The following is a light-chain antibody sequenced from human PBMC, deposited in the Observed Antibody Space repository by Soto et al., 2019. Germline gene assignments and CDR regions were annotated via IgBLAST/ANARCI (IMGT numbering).Light chain of an antibody. J-gene: IGKJ2*01. CDR3: QQSYSTPGT. V-gene: IGKV1-39*01. CDR1: QDISSY. CDR2: AAS. Sequence: DIQMTQSPSSLSASEGDRVTITCRASQDISSYLNWYQQQPGTAPKLLLYAASSLQTGVPSRFTGSGSGTEFSLTISNLQPGDFATYYGQQSYSTPGTFGQGTRLEI.